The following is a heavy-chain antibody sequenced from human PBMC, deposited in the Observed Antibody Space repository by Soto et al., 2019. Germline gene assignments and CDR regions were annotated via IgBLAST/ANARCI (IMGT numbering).Heavy chain of an antibody. J-gene: IGHJ1*01. D-gene: IGHD1-1*01. Sequence: EVQLLESGGALVQPGGSLRLSCAASGFTFRMYAMNWVRQAAGKGLEWVSGITGGGGSGTYYGDSVKGRFTISRDNSKSMLFLQMNSLRAEDTAVYYCARDLENNFGHWGQGTLVTVFS. CDR1: GFTFRMYA. CDR2: ITGGGGSGT. V-gene: IGHV3-23*01. CDR3: ARDLENNFGH.